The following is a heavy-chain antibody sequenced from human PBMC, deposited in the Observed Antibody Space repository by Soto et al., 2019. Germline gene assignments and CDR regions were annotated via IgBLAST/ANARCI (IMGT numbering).Heavy chain of an antibody. CDR1: GYTFTSYG. CDR3: ARDPVWRSSGWSCWFDP. CDR2: ISAYNGNT. V-gene: IGHV1-18*01. D-gene: IGHD6-19*01. J-gene: IGHJ5*02. Sequence: AXVKVSCKASGYTFTSYGISWVRQAPGQCLEWMGWISAYNGNTNYAQKLQGRVTMTTDTSTSTAYMELRSLRSDDTAVYYCARDPVWRSSGWSCWFDPWGQGTLVTVSS.